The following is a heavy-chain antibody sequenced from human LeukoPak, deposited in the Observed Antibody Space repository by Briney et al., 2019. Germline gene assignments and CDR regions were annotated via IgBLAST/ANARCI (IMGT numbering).Heavy chain of an antibody. CDR1: GFTFSSYW. V-gene: IGHV3-7*01. J-gene: IGHJ3*02. CDR2: IKEDGSEK. Sequence: PGGSLRLSCAASGFTFSSYWMSWVRQAPGKGLEWVANIKEDGSEKYYVDSVKGRFTISRDNAKKSLYLQMNSLRAEDTAVYYCAATRQLGAFDIWGQGTVVTVSS. CDR3: AATRQLGAFDI. D-gene: IGHD3-16*01.